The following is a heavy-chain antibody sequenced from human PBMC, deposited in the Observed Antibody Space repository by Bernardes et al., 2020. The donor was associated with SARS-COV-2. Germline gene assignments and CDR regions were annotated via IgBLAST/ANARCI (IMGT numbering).Heavy chain of an antibody. V-gene: IGHV3-11*06. D-gene: IGHD2-8*01. CDR1: GFNFANYK. CDR3: ARGSLFYPNDEAPFHY. Sequence: GGSLRLSCVASGFNFANYKMSWVRQSPGEGLEWLSHISSGGSYTYYTDSVTARFTISRDNAKNSLYLQMNSLRDEDTAVYYCARGSLFYPNDEAPFHYWGQGTLVTVSS. CDR2: ISSGGSYT. J-gene: IGHJ4*02.